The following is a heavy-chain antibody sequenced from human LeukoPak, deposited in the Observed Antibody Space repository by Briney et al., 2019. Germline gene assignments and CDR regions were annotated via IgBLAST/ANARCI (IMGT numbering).Heavy chain of an antibody. V-gene: IGHV1-69*04. Sequence: SVKVPCKASGGTFSSCAISWVRQAPGQGLEWMGRIIPILGIANYAQKFQGRVTITADKSTSTAYMELSSLRSEDTAVYYCASLRSRYDSSGYPLFDYWGQGTLVTVSS. CDR1: GGTFSSCA. J-gene: IGHJ4*02. CDR3: ASLRSRYDSSGYPLFDY. D-gene: IGHD3-22*01. CDR2: IIPILGIA.